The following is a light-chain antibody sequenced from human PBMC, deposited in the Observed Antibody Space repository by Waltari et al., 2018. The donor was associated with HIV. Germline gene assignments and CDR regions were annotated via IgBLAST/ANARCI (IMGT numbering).Light chain of an antibody. CDR1: SSAVGSYNY. Sequence: QPALTQPRSLSGSPGQSVTIPCTGTSSAVGSYNYVSWYQHHPGKAPNLIIYDASERPSGVPDRFSGSKSGNTASLTISGLQAEDEADYYCCSYAGTYTFVVFGGGTKLTVL. CDR2: DAS. J-gene: IGLJ2*01. V-gene: IGLV2-11*01. CDR3: CSYAGTYTFVV.